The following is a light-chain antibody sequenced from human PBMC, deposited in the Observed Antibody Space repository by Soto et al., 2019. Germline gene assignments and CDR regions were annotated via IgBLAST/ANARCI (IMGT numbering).Light chain of an antibody. CDR1: QDIRGA. CDR2: DVS. CDR3: QQFNSYPIT. V-gene: IGKV1-13*02. J-gene: IGKJ5*01. Sequence: AIQFTQSPSSLSASVGDRVTITCRASQDIRGALAWYQQNPGKGPKMLIYDVSTLESGVPLRFSGSSSGTDFTLTISSLQPVDFATYYCQQFNSYPITFGQGTRLEIK.